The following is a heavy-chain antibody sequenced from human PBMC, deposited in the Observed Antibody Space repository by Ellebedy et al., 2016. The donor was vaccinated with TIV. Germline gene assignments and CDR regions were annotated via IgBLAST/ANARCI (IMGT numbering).Heavy chain of an antibody. V-gene: IGHV4-59*13. Sequence: GSLRLSXTVSGGSISSYYWSWIRQPPGKGLEWIGYIYYSGSTNYNPSLKSRVTISVDTSKNQFSLKLSSVTAADTAVYYCASLRSPNWGVVGYFDLWGRGTLVTVSS. D-gene: IGHD2-21*01. CDR1: GGSISSYY. J-gene: IGHJ2*01. CDR3: ASLRSPNWGVVGYFDL. CDR2: IYYSGST.